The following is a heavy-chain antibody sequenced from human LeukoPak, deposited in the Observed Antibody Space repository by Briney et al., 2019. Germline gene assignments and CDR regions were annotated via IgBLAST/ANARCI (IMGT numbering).Heavy chain of an antibody. V-gene: IGHV4-59*01. J-gene: IGHJ6*02. Sequence: PSETLSLTCTVSGVSISSYYWSWIRQPPGKGLEWIGYIYYSGSTNYNPSLKSRVTISVDTSKNQFSLKLSSVTAADTAVYYCARDTLTGRTYYGMDVWGQGTTVTVSS. CDR2: IYYSGST. CDR1: GVSISSYY. CDR3: ARDTLTGRTYYGMDV. D-gene: IGHD1-20*01.